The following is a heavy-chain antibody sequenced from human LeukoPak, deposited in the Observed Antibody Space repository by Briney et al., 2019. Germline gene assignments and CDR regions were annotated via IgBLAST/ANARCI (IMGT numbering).Heavy chain of an antibody. D-gene: IGHD2-21*02. Sequence: GGSLRLSCAASGSTFSNYAMSWVRQAPGKGLEWVSAISRSGGSTYYADSVKGRFTISRDDSKNTLYLQMNSLGAEDTAVYFCARGGGDYCFDYWGQGALVTVSS. CDR3: ARGGGDYCFDY. V-gene: IGHV3-23*01. CDR2: ISRSGGST. CDR1: GSTFSNYA. J-gene: IGHJ4*02.